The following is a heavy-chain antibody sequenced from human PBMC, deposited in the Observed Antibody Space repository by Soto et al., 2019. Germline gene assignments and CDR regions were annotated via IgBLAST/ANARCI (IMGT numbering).Heavy chain of an antibody. J-gene: IGHJ6*01. V-gene: IGHV1-69*01. CDR2: IIPIFGTA. CDR3: ASYSSSSDPDDYYGSGSYYNNYYGMDV. CDR1: GGTFSSYA. D-gene: IGHD3-10*01. Sequence: QVQLVQSGAEVKKPGSSVKVSCKASGGTFSSYAISWVRQAPGQGLEWMGGIIPIFGTANYAQKFQGRVTITADESTSTAYMELSSLRSEDTAVYYCASYSSSSDPDDYYGSGSYYNNYYGMDVW.